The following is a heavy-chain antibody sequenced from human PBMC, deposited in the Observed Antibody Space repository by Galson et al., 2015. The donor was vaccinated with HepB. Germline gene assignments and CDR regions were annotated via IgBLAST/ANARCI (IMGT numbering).Heavy chain of an antibody. J-gene: IGHJ4*02. CDR2: ITGKLDGGTT. D-gene: IGHD1-26*01. Sequence: SLRLSCAASGFTFRNAWMTWVRQAPGKGLEWVGRITGKLDGGTTDYAAPVKGRFTISRDDSQNTVYLSMNSLKPEDAAVYWCTTRLVGSTKTTLDHWGQGTLVTVSS. CDR3: TTRLVGSTKTTLDH. CDR1: GFTFRNAW. V-gene: IGHV3-15*01.